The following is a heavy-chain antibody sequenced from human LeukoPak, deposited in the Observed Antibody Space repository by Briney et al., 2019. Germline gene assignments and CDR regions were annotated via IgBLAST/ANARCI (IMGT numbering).Heavy chain of an antibody. Sequence: ASVKLSCKASGGTFSSYAISWVRQAPGQGLEWMGGIIPIFGTANYAQKFQGRVTITADESTSTAYMELSSLRSEDTAVYYCAREPYYDMLTGSSPFDYWGEGTLVSVSS. D-gene: IGHD3-9*01. J-gene: IGHJ4*02. V-gene: IGHV1-69*13. CDR3: AREPYYDMLTGSSPFDY. CDR2: IIPIFGTA. CDR1: GGTFSSYA.